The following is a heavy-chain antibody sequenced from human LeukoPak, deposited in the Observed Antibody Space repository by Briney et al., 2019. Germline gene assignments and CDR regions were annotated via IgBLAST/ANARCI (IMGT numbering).Heavy chain of an antibody. J-gene: IGHJ4*02. D-gene: IGHD3-22*01. CDR3: VKGSGSSGYYPLNY. CDR1: GFTFSSYA. V-gene: IGHV3-23*01. Sequence: GGSLRLSCAASGFTFSSYAMTWVRQAPGKGLERVSAVTDSGDKVFYADSVKGRFTISRDNSKNTLYLQMSSLRVEDTAVYYCVKGSGSSGYYPLNYWSQGTLVTVSS. CDR2: VTDSGDKV.